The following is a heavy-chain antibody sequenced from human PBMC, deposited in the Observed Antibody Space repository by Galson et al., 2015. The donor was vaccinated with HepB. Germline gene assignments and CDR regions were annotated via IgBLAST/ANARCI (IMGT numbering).Heavy chain of an antibody. Sequence: SLRLSCAASGFTFTYYAMSWVRQAPGKGLEWVSTIGSSGTTTFYADSVKGRFTISRDNSNNMLYLQMNSLRAEDTALYYCARFAPCSGGACSRNFGYWGQGTLVTVSS. CDR1: GFTFTYYA. V-gene: IGHV3-23*01. CDR3: ARFAPCSGGACSRNFGY. J-gene: IGHJ4*02. CDR2: IGSSGTTT. D-gene: IGHD2-15*01.